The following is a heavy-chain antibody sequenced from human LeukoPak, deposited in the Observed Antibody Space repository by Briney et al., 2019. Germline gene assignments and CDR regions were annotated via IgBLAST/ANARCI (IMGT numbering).Heavy chain of an antibody. Sequence: SQTLSLTCTVSRGSISSGSYYWSWNRQPAEKGLEWIGRIYSNGTTNHNPSLKSRATISVDTSKNHFSLKLSSVTAADTAVYYCARGRGRDVSFYYGMDVWGQGTTVTVSS. J-gene: IGHJ6*02. CDR2: IYSNGTT. CDR3: ARGRGRDVSFYYGMDV. V-gene: IGHV4-61*02. D-gene: IGHD3-10*01. CDR1: RGSISSGSYY.